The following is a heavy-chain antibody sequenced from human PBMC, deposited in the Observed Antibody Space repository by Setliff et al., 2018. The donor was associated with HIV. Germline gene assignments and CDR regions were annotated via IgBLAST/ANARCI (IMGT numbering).Heavy chain of an antibody. D-gene: IGHD6-13*01. CDR2: IYTSGST. Sequence: SETLSLTCTVSGGSISSYYWSWIRQPAGKGLEWIGRIYTSGSTNYNPSLKSRVTMSVDTSKNQFSLNLSSVTAADTAVYYCARGRGSSSSWPIDYWGQGTLVTVSS. CDR1: GGSISSYY. CDR3: ARGRGSSSSWPIDY. V-gene: IGHV4-4*07. J-gene: IGHJ4*02.